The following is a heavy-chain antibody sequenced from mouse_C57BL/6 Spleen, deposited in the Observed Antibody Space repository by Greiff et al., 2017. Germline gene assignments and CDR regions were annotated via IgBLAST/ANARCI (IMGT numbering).Heavy chain of an antibody. D-gene: IGHD1-1*01. Sequence: EVQLQQSGPVLVKPGASVKMSCKASGYTFTDYYMNWVKQSHGKSLEWIGVINPYNGGTSYNQKFKGKATLTVDKSSSTAYMELNSLTSEDSAVYYCARLYGSAWFAYWGQGTLVTVSA. V-gene: IGHV1-19*01. CDR1: GYTFTDYY. CDR3: ARLYGSAWFAY. J-gene: IGHJ3*01. CDR2: INPYNGGT.